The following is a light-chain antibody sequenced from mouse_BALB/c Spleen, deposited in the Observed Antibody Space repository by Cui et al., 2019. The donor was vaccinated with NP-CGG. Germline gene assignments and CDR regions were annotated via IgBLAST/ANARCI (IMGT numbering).Light chain of an antibody. J-gene: IGLJ1*01. CDR1: TGAVTTSNY. Sequence: AVATQASAITTSPGETVTLTCRSSTGAVTTSNYANWVQEKPDHLFTGLIGGTKNRAPGVPARFSGSLIGDKAALTITGAQTEDEAIYFCALWYSNHWVFGGGTKLTVL. CDR2: GTK. V-gene: IGLV1*01. CDR3: ALWYSNHWV.